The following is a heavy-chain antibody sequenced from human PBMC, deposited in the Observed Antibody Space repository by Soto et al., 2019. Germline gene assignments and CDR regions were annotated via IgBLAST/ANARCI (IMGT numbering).Heavy chain of an antibody. D-gene: IGHD6-6*01. CDR2: IYYSGST. J-gene: IGHJ6*02. CDR3: ARPYSSSLEDYYYGMDV. Sequence: SQTMCLTCTVADGTISSSGYYWGWIRKPPGKGLEWIGSIYYSGSTYYNPSLKSRVTISVDTSKNQSSLKLSSVTAADTAVYYCARPYSSSLEDYYYGMDVWGQGTTVTVSS. V-gene: IGHV4-39*01. CDR1: DGTISSSGYY.